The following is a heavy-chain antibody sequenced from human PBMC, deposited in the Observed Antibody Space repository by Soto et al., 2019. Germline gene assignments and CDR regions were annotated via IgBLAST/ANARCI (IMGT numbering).Heavy chain of an antibody. V-gene: IGHV4-31*03. CDR1: GGSISSGGYY. D-gene: IGHD3-22*01. J-gene: IGHJ4*02. CDR3: ASLSAGYYYDSSGYYFDY. Sequence: SETLSLTCTASGGSISSGGYYWSWIRQHPGKGLEWIGYIYYSGSTYYNPSLNSRVTISVDTSKNQFSLKMSSMTAADTAVYYCASLSAGYYYDSSGYYFDYWGQGTLVTVSS. CDR2: IYYSGST.